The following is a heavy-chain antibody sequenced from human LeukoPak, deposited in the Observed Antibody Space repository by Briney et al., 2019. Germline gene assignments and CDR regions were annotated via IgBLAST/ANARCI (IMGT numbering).Heavy chain of an antibody. CDR3: VKDGSGSYYTYYFDY. D-gene: IGHD3-10*01. CDR2: ISSNGGST. J-gene: IGHJ4*02. Sequence: PGGSLRLSCSAFGFTFSWYAMHWVRQAPGKGLEYVSAISSNGGSTYYADSVKGRFTISRDNSKNTLYLQMSSLRAEDTAVYYCVKDGSGSYYTYYFDYWGQGTLVTVSS. CDR1: GFTFSWYA. V-gene: IGHV3-64D*06.